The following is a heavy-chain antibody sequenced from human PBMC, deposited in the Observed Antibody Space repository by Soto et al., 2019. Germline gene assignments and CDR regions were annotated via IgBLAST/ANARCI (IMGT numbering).Heavy chain of an antibody. J-gene: IGHJ6*02. V-gene: IGHV3-33*01. CDR1: GFTFSSYG. Sequence: QVQLVESGGGVVQPGRSLRLSCAASGFTFSSYGMHWVRQAPGKGLEWVAVIWYDGSNKYYADSVKGRFTISRDNSKNTLYLQMNSLRAEDTAVYYCARESCTNGVCYFRGSVYGYYYYYYYGMDVWGQGTTVTVSS. CDR2: IWYDGSNK. CDR3: ARESCTNGVCYFRGSVYGYYYYYYYGMDV. D-gene: IGHD2-8*01.